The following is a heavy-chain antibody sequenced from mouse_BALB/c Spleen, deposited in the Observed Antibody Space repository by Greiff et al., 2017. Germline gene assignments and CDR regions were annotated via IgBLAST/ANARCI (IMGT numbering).Heavy chain of an antibody. CDR3: AIVYYYGSSWFAY. Sequence: VKLVESGPGLVAPSQSLSITCTVSGFSLTSYGVHWVRQPPGKGLEWLGVIWAGGSTNYNSALMSRLSISKDNSKSQVFLKMNSLQTDDTAMYYCAIVYYYGSSWFAYWGQGTLVTVSA. CDR2: IWAGGST. V-gene: IGHV2-9*02. D-gene: IGHD1-1*01. CDR1: GFSLTSYG. J-gene: IGHJ3*01.